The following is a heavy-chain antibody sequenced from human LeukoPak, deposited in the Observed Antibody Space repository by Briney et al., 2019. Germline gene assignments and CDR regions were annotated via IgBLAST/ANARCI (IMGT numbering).Heavy chain of an antibody. V-gene: IGHV4-34*01. CDR3: ARDRAPNWTLDAFDI. D-gene: IGHD3/OR15-3a*01. CDR2: ISHSGAT. Sequence: PSETLSLTCAVYGESFSYYFWSWIRQPPGKGLEWIGEISHSGATNYNPTLKTPVTISVDRSKNQFSLRLSSVSAADTAVYYCARDRAPNWTLDAFDIWGQGTMVTVSS. J-gene: IGHJ3*02. CDR1: GESFSYYF.